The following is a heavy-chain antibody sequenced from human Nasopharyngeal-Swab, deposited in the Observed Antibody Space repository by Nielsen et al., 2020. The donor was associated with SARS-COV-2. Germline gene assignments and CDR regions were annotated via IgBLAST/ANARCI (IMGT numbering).Heavy chain of an antibody. J-gene: IGHJ4*02. CDR1: GFTFTNYW. CDR2: IHQDESVK. CDR3: ARIGYSSSSTDY. Sequence: GESLKISCAASGFTFTNYWMSWFRQAPGKGLEWVANIHQDESVKYYVDSVKGRFTVSRDNAKDSLYLQMNSLRIEDTAVYFCARIGYSSSSTDYWGQGTLVTVSS. V-gene: IGHV3-7*01. D-gene: IGHD6-6*01.